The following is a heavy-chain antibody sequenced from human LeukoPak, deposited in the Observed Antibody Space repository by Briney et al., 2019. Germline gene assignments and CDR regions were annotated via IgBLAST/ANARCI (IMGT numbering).Heavy chain of an antibody. D-gene: IGHD3-10*01. J-gene: IGHJ6*02. CDR1: GGSISSSSYY. Sequence: SETLSLTCTVSGGSISSSSYYWGWIRQPPGKGLEWIGSIYYSGSTYYNPSLKSRVTISVDTSKNQFSLKLSSVTAADTAVYYCARDYYGSGSYYTNYYYYGMDVWGQGTTVTVSS. CDR2: IYYSGST. V-gene: IGHV4-39*02. CDR3: ARDYYGSGSYYTNYYYYGMDV.